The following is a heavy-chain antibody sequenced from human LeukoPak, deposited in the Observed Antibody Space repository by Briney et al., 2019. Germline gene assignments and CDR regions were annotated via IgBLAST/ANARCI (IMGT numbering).Heavy chain of an antibody. V-gene: IGHV4-34*01. Sequence: SETLSLTCAVYGGSFRGYYWSWIRQPPGKGLEWIGEINHSGSTNYNPSLKSRVTISVDTSKNQFSLKLSSVTAADTAVYYCARSDFWSGCLDYWGQGTLVTVSS. J-gene: IGHJ4*02. CDR3: ARSDFWSGCLDY. CDR1: GGSFRGYY. CDR2: INHSGST. D-gene: IGHD3-3*01.